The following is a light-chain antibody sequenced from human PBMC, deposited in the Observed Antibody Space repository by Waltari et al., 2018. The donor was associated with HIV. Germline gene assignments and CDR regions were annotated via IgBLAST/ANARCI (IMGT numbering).Light chain of an antibody. CDR2: GAS. V-gene: IGKV3-20*01. CDR3: QQDGSSPPWT. CDR1: QSVSKN. Sequence: EIVMTQSPAALSVSPGERATLSCRASQSVSKNLAWYQQKPGQSPRLLIYGASTRATGIPDRFSGSGSGTDFTLTISRLEPEDFAVYYCQQDGSSPPWTFGQGTKVEIK. J-gene: IGKJ1*01.